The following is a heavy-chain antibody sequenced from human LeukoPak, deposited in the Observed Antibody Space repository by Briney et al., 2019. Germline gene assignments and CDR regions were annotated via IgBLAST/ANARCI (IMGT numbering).Heavy chain of an antibody. CDR1: GGSISSSNW. Sequence: PSGTLSLTCAVSGGSISSSNWWSWVRQPPGKALEWIGYIYYSGSTNYNPSLKSRATISVDRSKTQFFLKLRSVAAADTAVYYCARLSNYDILTGNSWFDSWGQGTLVTVSS. CDR2: IYYSGST. V-gene: IGHV4-4*02. J-gene: IGHJ5*01. CDR3: ARLSNYDILTGNSWFDS. D-gene: IGHD3-9*01.